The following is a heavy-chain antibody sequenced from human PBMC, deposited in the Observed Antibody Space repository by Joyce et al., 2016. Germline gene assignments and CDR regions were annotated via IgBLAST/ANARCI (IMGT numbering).Heavy chain of an antibody. CDR3: ARHVGPTPYGSGEYYYHYGMDV. V-gene: IGHV4-39*01. J-gene: IGHJ6*02. Sequence: QLQLQESGPGLVKPSETLSLTCTVSDDSIRRCTFYWGCIRQPPGKGLEWIGTTYYGGNRYSGQYLNSRVTISVNTPKRQFSLKVISVTAADTAVYYCARHVGPTPYGSGEYYYHYGMDVWGRGITVSVSS. D-gene: IGHD3-10*01. CDR2: TYYGGNR. CDR1: DDSIRRCTFY.